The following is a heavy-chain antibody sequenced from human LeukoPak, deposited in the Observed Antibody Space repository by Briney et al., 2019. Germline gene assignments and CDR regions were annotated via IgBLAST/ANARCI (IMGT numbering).Heavy chain of an antibody. D-gene: IGHD2-15*01. V-gene: IGHV1-2*02. CDR3: ARGLRYCSGGSCKRPDY. Sequence: GASVKVSCEASGYTFTSYYMHWVRQAPGQGLEWMGWINPNSGGTNYAQKFQGRVTMTRDTSTSTAYMELSRLRSDDTAVYYCARGLRYCSGGSCKRPDYWGQGTLVTVSS. CDR1: GYTFTSYY. CDR2: INPNSGGT. J-gene: IGHJ4*02.